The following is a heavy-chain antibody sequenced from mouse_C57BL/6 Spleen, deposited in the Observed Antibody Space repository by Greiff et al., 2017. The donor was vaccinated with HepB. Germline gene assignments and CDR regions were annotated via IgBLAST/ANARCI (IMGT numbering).Heavy chain of an antibody. J-gene: IGHJ2*01. CDR2: IDPENGDT. CDR3: TTGGYYFDY. V-gene: IGHV14-4*01. D-gene: IGHD3-1*01. Sequence: VQLKQSGAELVRPGASVKLSCTASGFNIKDDYMHWVKQRPEQGLEWIGWIDPENGDTEYASKFQGKATITADTSSNTAYLQLSSLTSEDTAVYYCTTGGYYFDYWGQGTTLTVS. CDR1: GFNIKDDY.